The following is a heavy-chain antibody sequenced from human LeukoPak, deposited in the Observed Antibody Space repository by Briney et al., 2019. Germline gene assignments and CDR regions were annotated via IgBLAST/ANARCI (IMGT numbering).Heavy chain of an antibody. D-gene: IGHD2-15*01. CDR1: GFTFSSYE. V-gene: IGHV3-48*03. J-gene: IGHJ4*02. CDR2: ISSSGSTI. Sequence: GGSLRLSCAASGFTFSSYEMNWVRQAPGKGLEWVSYISSSGSTIYYADSVKGRFTISRDNAKNSLYLQMNSLRAEDTAVYYCARDHGSGSTDYFDSWGQGTLVTVSA. CDR3: ARDHGSGSTDYFDS.